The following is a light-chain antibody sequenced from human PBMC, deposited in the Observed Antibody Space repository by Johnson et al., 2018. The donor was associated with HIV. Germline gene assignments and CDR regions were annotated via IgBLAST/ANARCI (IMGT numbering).Light chain of an antibody. V-gene: IGLV1-51*01. CDR1: SSNIGNNY. J-gene: IGLJ1*01. CDR2: DNN. CDR3: GTWDSSLSACLYC. Sequence: QAVLTQPPSMSAAPGQRVTLSCSGSSSNIGNNYVSWYQQVPGAAPKLLIYDNNKLPSRIPDRFSGSKSGTSATLGITGLQTGDAADYYCGTWDSSLSACLYCIGTGAKVTVL.